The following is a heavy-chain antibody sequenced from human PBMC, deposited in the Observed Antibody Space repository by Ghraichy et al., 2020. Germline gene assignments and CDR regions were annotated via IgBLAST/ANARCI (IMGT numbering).Heavy chain of an antibody. D-gene: IGHD3-22*01. J-gene: IGHJ3*02. Sequence: ASVKVSCKAAEYTFTAYYVHWVRQAPGQGLEWMGWISPYNGVTNYAQKFQGRVTMTWDASTTTVDMELSSLRFDDTAIYYCARDVWDHFDTSAYYPDAFDIWGQGTMVTVSS. CDR3: ARDVWDHFDTSAYYPDAFDI. V-gene: IGHV1-2*02. CDR1: EYTFTAYY. CDR2: ISPYNGVT.